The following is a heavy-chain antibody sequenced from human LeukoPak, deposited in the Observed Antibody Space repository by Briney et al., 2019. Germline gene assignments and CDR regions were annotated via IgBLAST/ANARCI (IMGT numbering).Heavy chain of an antibody. Sequence: SVKVSCEASGGTFSSYTISWVRQAPGQGLEWMGRIIPILGIANYAQKFQGRVTITADKSTSTAYMELSSLRSEDTAVYYCARAHCSSTSCPSDYWGQGTLVTVSS. CDR1: GGTFSSYT. CDR3: ARAHCSSTSCPSDY. D-gene: IGHD2-2*01. J-gene: IGHJ4*02. V-gene: IGHV1-69*02. CDR2: IIPILGIA.